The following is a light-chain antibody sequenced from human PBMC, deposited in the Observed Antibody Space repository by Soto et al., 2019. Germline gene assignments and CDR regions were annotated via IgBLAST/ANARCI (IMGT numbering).Light chain of an antibody. CDR3: QQCNSSPRA. Sequence: DIQMTQSPSTLSGSVGDRVTITCRASQTISSCLAWYQQKPGKAPRLLIYAASNLKSEVPSRFSGSGSGTEFTLTISSLQPEDFASYYCQQCNSSPRAFGGGTKVELK. CDR1: QTISSC. CDR2: AAS. J-gene: IGKJ4*02. V-gene: IGKV1-5*01.